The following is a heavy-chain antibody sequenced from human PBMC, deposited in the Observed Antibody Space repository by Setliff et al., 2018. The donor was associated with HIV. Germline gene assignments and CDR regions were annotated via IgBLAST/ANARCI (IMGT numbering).Heavy chain of an antibody. D-gene: IGHD2-15*01. CDR1: GDSIVSDDSTSSHH. Sequence: PSETLSLTCRFSGDSIVSDDSTSSHHCSWIRQPPGRGLEWIGTTPYSGSTNYNPSLRSRVTISLDTSTNQFSLRLNSVTAADTAHNFCVVYFGGNGGRGLWGQGTLVTVSS. CDR2: TPYSGST. CDR3: VVYFGGNGGRGL. J-gene: IGHJ4*02. V-gene: IGHV4-59*11.